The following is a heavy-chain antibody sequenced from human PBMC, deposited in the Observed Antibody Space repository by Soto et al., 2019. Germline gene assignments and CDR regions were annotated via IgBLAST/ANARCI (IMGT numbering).Heavy chain of an antibody. D-gene: IGHD1-26*01. V-gene: IGHV2-26*01. Sequence: QVTLKESGPVLVKPTETLTLTCTVSGFSLSKARMGVSWLRQPPGKALEWLAHIFSSDEKSYSTSLKSRRTTAKDTSKSQVVLTMTNMDPVDTATYYCARHGRGVGARPLDYWGQGTLVTVSS. CDR2: IFSSDEK. J-gene: IGHJ4*02. CDR1: GFSLSKARMG. CDR3: ARHGRGVGARPLDY.